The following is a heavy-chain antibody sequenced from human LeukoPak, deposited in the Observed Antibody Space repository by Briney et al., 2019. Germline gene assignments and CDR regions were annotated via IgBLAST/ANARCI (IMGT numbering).Heavy chain of an antibody. CDR2: IYYSGST. CDR1: GGSISSGGYY. Sequence: PSETLSLTCTVSGGSISSGGYYWSWIRQHPGKGLEWIGYIYYSGSTYYNPSLKSRVTISVDTSKNQFSLKLSSVTAADTAVYYCAEQSNSGYFDYWGQGTLVTVSS. V-gene: IGHV4-31*03. CDR3: AEQSNSGYFDY. J-gene: IGHJ4*02. D-gene: IGHD3-22*01.